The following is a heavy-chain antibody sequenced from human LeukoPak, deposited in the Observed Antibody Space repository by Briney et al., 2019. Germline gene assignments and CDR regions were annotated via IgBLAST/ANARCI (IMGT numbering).Heavy chain of an antibody. CDR2: MNPNSGNT. Sequence: ASVKVSCKASGYTFTSYDINWVRQATGQGLEWMGWMNPNSGNTGYAQKFQGRVTMTRNTSISTAYMELSSLRSEDTAVYYRARVVAAAGNSFDYWGQGTLVTVSS. V-gene: IGHV1-8*01. J-gene: IGHJ4*02. CDR1: GYTFTSYD. D-gene: IGHD6-13*01. CDR3: ARVVAAAGNSFDY.